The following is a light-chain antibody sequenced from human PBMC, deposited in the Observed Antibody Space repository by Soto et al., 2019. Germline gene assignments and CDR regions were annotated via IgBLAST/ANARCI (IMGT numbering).Light chain of an antibody. CDR2: EVS. Sequence: QSALTQPPSASGSPGQSVTISCTGTSSDVGGYNFVSWYQHHPGKAHKLMLYEVSKRPSGVPDRFSGSKSGNTASLTVSGLQAEDEADYYCSSYAGSTYVFGTGTKVTVL. CDR1: SSDVGGYNF. J-gene: IGLJ1*01. CDR3: SSYAGSTYV. V-gene: IGLV2-8*01.